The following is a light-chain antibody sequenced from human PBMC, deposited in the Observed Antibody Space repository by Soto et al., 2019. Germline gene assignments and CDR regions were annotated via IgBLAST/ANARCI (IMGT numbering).Light chain of an antibody. CDR3: MHALQTPYS. CDR1: QSLLHRNGYSS. V-gene: IGKV2-28*01. J-gene: IGKJ2*01. Sequence: DIVMTQSPLSLPVSPGEPASISCRSSQSLLHRNGYSSLDWYLQKPGQSPRLLIYLASTRASGAPDKFSASGSGTVFTLKISRVEAEDVGIYYCMHALQTPYSFGQGTKLEI. CDR2: LAS.